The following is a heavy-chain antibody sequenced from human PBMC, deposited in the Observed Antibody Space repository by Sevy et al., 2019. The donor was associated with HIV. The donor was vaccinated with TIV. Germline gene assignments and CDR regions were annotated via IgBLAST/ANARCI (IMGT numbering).Heavy chain of an antibody. J-gene: IGHJ4*02. CDR1: GFTFSIYY. Sequence: GGSLRLSCAASGFTFSIYYMTWARQAPGKGLEWVANIKSDGSDKYYVDSVKGRFTISRDNAKNSLYLQMNSLRAEDTAIYYCARKYDSSGYFDYWGQGTLVTVSS. V-gene: IGHV3-7*03. CDR3: ARKYDSSGYFDY. D-gene: IGHD3-22*01. CDR2: IKSDGSDK.